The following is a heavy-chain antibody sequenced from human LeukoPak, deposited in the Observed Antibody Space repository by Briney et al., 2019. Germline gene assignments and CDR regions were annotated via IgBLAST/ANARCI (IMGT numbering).Heavy chain of an antibody. CDR2: IYYSGST. J-gene: IGHJ6*03. V-gene: IGHV4-61*05. D-gene: IGHD3-9*01. Sequence: PSETLSLTCTVSGGSISSSSYYWGWIRQPPGKGLEWIGYIYYSGSTNYNPSLKSRVTISVDTSKNQFSLKLSSVTAADTAVYYCARGVHDILTGLYYYYMDVWGKGTTVTISS. CDR1: GGSISSSSYY. CDR3: ARGVHDILTGLYYYYMDV.